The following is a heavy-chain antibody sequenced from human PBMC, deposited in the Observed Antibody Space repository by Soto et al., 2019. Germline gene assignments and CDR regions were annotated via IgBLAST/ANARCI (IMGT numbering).Heavy chain of an antibody. CDR3: AREHIVVVNDDNPWYFDL. Sequence: EVQLVESGGGLVQPGGSLRLSCAASGFTVSSNYMSWVRQAPGKGLVWVLVVYSGGSTYYAHSVKGRFTISRHNSKNQLYLQMTSLRAEDTAVYYCAREHIVVVNDDNPWYFDLCGRGTLVTVSS. CDR2: VYSGGST. J-gene: IGHJ2*01. D-gene: IGHD2-21*01. CDR1: GFTVSSNY. V-gene: IGHV3-53*04.